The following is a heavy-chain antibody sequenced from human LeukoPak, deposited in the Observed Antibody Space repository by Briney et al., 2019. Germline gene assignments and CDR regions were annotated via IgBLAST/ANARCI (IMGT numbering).Heavy chain of an antibody. V-gene: IGHV3-74*01. J-gene: IGHJ4*02. CDR1: VFTFSSNL. Sequence: GGALRLSCVASVFTFSSNLMHWVRQAPGRGVVWVSRINEDGSTTNYADSVKGRSTIFRDNAKNTLYLQMNSLRAEDTAVYYCVRDLGGRSGHWGQGNLVTVSS. D-gene: IGHD1-26*01. CDR2: INEDGSTT. CDR3: VRDLGGRSGH.